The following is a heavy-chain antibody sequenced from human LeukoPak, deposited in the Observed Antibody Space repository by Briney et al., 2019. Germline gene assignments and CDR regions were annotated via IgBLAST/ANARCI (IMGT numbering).Heavy chain of an antibody. V-gene: IGHV4-30-2*01. CDR3: ARDTDAGYSSSSHP. J-gene: IGHJ5*02. D-gene: IGHD6-13*01. CDR2: IYHSGST. CDR1: GGSISSGGYY. Sequence: PSQTLSLTCTVSGGSISSGGYYWSWIRQPPGKGLEWIGYIYHSGSTYYNPSLKSRVTISVDRSKNQFSLKLSSVTAADTAVYYCARDTDAGYSSSSHPWGQGTLVTVSS.